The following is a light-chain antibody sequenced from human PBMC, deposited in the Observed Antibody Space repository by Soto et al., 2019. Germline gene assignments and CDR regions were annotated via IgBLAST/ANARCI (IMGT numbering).Light chain of an antibody. V-gene: IGLV2-11*01. CDR3: CSYAGSVV. J-gene: IGLJ2*01. CDR1: SSDVGGYNY. CDR2: DVS. Sequence: QSALTQPRSVSGSPGQSVPISCTGTSSDVGGYNYVSWYQQHPGKAPKLLIYDVSKRPSGGPDRFSGSKSGNTASLTISGLQADEEGDYYCCSYAGSVVFGGGTKVTVL.